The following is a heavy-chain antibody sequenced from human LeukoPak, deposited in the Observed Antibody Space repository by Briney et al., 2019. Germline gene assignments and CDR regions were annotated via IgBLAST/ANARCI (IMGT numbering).Heavy chain of an antibody. V-gene: IGHV3-11*01. Sequence: GGSLRLSCAASGFTFSDYYMSWIRQAPGKGLEWVSYISSSGSTIYYADSVKGRFTISRDNAKNSLYLQMNSLRAEDTAVYYCVFPQGSGSYYDFDYWGQGTLVTVSS. CDR1: GFTFSDYY. J-gene: IGHJ4*02. CDR3: VFPQGSGSYYDFDY. CDR2: ISSSGSTI. D-gene: IGHD3-10*01.